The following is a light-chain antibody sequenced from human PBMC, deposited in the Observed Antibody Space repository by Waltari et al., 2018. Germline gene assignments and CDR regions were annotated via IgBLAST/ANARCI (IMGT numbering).Light chain of an antibody. Sequence: EIVLTQSPGTLFLSPGERATLSCRASQTVSSSHLAWYQQKPGQAPRLLIYGASSRATGIPDRSSGSGSGTDFTLTISRLDPEDSAVYYCQQYGTAPYTFGQGTKLEIK. V-gene: IGKV3-20*01. J-gene: IGKJ2*01. CDR3: QQYGTAPYT. CDR2: GAS. CDR1: QTVSSSH.